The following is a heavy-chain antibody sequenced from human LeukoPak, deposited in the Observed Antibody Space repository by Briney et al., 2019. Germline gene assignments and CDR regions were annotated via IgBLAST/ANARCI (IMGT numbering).Heavy chain of an antibody. Sequence: ASVKASCKASGYTFTSYYMHWVRQAPGQGLEWMGIINPSGGSTSYAQKFQGRVTMTRDTSTSTVYMELSSLRSEDTAVYYCARSHPTRYSYEMYYFDYWGQGTLVTVSS. V-gene: IGHV1-46*03. D-gene: IGHD5-18*01. CDR2: INPSGGST. CDR1: GYTFTSYY. J-gene: IGHJ4*02. CDR3: ARSHPTRYSYEMYYFDY.